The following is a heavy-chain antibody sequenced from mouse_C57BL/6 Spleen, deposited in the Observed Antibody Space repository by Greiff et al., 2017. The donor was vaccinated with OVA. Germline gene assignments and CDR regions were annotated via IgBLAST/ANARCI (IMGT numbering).Heavy chain of an antibody. V-gene: IGHV1-72*01. CDR2: IDPNSGGT. Sequence: QVQLKQPGAELVKPGASVKLSCKASGYTFTSYWMHWVKQRPGRGLEWIGRIDPNSGGTKYNEKFKSKATLTVDKPSSTAYMQLSSLTSEDSAVYYCARSGYYGSSYGWYFDVWGTGTTVTVSS. D-gene: IGHD1-1*01. J-gene: IGHJ1*03. CDR1: GYTFTSYW. CDR3: ARSGYYGSSYGWYFDV.